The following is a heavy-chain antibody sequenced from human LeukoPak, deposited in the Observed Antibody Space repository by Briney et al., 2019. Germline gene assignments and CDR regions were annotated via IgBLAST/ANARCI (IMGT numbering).Heavy chain of an antibody. CDR3: AKDGGLGDYGSGSYRNY. V-gene: IGHV3-23*01. D-gene: IGHD3-10*01. CDR2: ISDSGNT. Sequence: PGGTLTLSCAASGFTLSSYAMSWVRQAPGKGLEWVSAISDSGNTYHADSVKGRFTISRDSPKNTLFLQMNRLRPEDTAVYYCAKDGGLGDYGSGSYRNYWGQGTLVTVSS. J-gene: IGHJ4*02. CDR1: GFTLSSYA.